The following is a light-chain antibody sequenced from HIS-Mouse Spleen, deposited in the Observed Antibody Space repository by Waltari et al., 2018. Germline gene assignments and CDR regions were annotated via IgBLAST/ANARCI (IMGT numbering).Light chain of an antibody. V-gene: IGLV2-8*01. CDR2: EVS. J-gene: IGLJ2*01. CDR1: SSDVGGYNY. Sequence: QSALTQPPSASGSPGQSVTLSFTGTSSDVGGYNYVSWYQQHPGKAPKLMIYEVSKRPSGVPDRFSGSKSGNTASLTVSGLQAEDEADYYCSSYAGSNNFVVFGGGTKLTVL. CDR3: SSYAGSNNFVV.